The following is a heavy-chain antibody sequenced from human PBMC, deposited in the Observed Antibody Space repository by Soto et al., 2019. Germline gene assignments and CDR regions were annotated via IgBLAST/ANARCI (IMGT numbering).Heavy chain of an antibody. D-gene: IGHD6-19*01. CDR1: GFIFSSYG. V-gene: IGHV3-30*03. Sequence: GGSLRLSCAASGFIFSSYGMNWVRQAPGKGLEWVAVMSFDGSIKYYADSVKGRFTISSDNSKNTLYLQMNSLRAEDTAVYYCGTIAVPHAFGIWCQGKMLAVSS. CDR3: GTIAVPHAFGI. CDR2: MSFDGSIK. J-gene: IGHJ3*02.